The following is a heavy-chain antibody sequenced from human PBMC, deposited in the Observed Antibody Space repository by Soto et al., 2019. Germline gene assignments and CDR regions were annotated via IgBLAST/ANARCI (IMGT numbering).Heavy chain of an antibody. CDR2: ISGSDGKT. CDR3: AKWSYLDY. CDR1: GFSFASFA. D-gene: IGHD3-3*01. J-gene: IGHJ4*02. Sequence: PGGSLRLSCTTSGFSFASFAMTWVRQAPGKGLEWVATISGSDGKTYYADSAKGRFSISRDTSRNTLYLRMNSLRADDTAIYYCAKWSYLDYWGQGTRVTVSS. V-gene: IGHV3-23*01.